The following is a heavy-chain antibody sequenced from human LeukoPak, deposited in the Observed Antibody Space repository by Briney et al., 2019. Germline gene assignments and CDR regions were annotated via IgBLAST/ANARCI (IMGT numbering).Heavy chain of an antibody. D-gene: IGHD3-22*01. J-gene: IGHJ3*01. CDR1: GFSFSSYW. Sequence: GGSLRLSCAASGFSFSSYWMHWVRHAPGKGLEWVSDIYGGGSTYYADSVKGRFTISRDNSKNTLYLQMNSLRAEDTAVYYCARAPGLLRYAFDFWGQGTMVTVSS. CDR2: IYGGGST. CDR3: ARAPGLLRYAFDF. V-gene: IGHV3-53*01.